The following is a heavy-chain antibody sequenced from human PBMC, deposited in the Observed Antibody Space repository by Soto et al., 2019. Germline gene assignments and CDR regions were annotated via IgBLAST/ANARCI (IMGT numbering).Heavy chain of an antibody. V-gene: IGHV5-51*03. CDR3: ARTASRAVTADN. Sequence: EVQVVQSGAEVKKPGESLKISCEASGYNFANYWIDWVRQMPGKGLEWMGTIYPGDSDTRYSPSFQGQVTISADKSINTAYLQWNSLKASDTAMYYCARTASRAVTADNWGQGTLVTVSS. J-gene: IGHJ4*02. CDR2: IYPGDSDT. CDR1: GYNFANYW. D-gene: IGHD2-21*02.